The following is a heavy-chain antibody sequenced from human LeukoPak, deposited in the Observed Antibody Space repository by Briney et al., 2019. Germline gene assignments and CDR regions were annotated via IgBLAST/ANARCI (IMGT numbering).Heavy chain of an antibody. CDR3: ARDRTYGEHDY. Sequence: SETLSLTCTVSGGSISSYYWSWLRQPPGKGLEWIGYIYYSGSTKYNPSLKSRVTISVDTSKNQFSLKLSSVTAADTAVYYCARDRTYGEHDYWGQGTLVTVSS. CDR2: IYYSGST. V-gene: IGHV4-59*01. J-gene: IGHJ4*02. D-gene: IGHD1/OR15-1a*01. CDR1: GGSISSYY.